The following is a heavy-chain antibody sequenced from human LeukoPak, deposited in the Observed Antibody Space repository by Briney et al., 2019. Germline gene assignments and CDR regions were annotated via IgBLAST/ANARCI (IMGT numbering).Heavy chain of an antibody. CDR3: AREDWSSGDAFDI. D-gene: IGHD1-26*01. V-gene: IGHV4-30-2*01. J-gene: IGHJ3*02. CDR1: GGSISSGGYS. CDR2: IYHSGST. Sequence: SETLSLTCAVSGGSISSGGYSWSWIRQPPGKGLEWIGYIYHSGSTYYNPSLKSRVTISVDRSKNQFSLELSSVTAADTAVYYCAREDWSSGDAFDIWGQGTMVTVSS.